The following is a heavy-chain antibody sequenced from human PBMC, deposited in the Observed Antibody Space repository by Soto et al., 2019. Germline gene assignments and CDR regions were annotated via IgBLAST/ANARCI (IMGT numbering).Heavy chain of an antibody. V-gene: IGHV3-21*01. CDR2: ISSSSSHI. CDR1: GFTFSSYA. Sequence: GGSLRLSCAASGFTFSSYAMSWVRQAPGRGLEWVSSISSSSSHIFYADSVKGRLTISRDNAKKSLYLQMNSLRAEDTAVYYCATRYCTSTNCYSFDYWGQGVLVTVS. CDR3: ATRYCTSTNCYSFDY. D-gene: IGHD2-2*01. J-gene: IGHJ4*02.